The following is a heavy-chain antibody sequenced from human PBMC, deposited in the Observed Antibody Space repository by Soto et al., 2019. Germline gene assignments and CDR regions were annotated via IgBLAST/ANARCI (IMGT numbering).Heavy chain of an antibody. J-gene: IGHJ6*02. Sequence: TLSLTCTVSGGSLSSRGYYWGWIRQLPGKGLEWIGYIYYSGSTYYNPSLRSRVTMSVDTSKNQFSLKLRSVTAADTAVYYCARDLGGLPSSSGSYSGLDVWGQGTTVTVSS. D-gene: IGHD3-10*01. CDR1: GGSLSSRGYY. CDR3: ARDLGGLPSSSGSYSGLDV. V-gene: IGHV4-31*03. CDR2: IYYSGST.